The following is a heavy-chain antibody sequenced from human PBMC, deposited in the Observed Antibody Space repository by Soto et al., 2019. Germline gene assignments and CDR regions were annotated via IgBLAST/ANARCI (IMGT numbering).Heavy chain of an antibody. CDR3: ARWEADYSSGSYAIDH. J-gene: IGHJ4*02. CDR1: GFSFSTYG. Sequence: GGSLRLSCAASGFSFSTYGMHWVRQAPGKGLEWVASIKQDGSEIYYVDSVKGRFTISRDNAKKSMYLQMHSLRAEDTAVYYCARWEADYSSGSYAIDHWGQGTLVTVSS. V-gene: IGHV3-7*01. D-gene: IGHD6-19*01. CDR2: IKQDGSEI.